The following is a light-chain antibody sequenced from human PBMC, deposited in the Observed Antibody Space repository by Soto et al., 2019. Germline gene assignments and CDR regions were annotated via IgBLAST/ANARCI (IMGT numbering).Light chain of an antibody. CDR3: QQDTSSDMWT. J-gene: IGKJ1*01. Sequence: DIQMTQSPSTLSASVGDRVTITCRASQSISRWWAWYQQKSGKAPKRLIYGASSLERGLPSRFSGSGSGTTFPRTISSGQPADFATYYWQQDTSSDMWTFGQGTKVDIK. V-gene: IGKV1-5*01. CDR2: GAS. CDR1: QSISRW.